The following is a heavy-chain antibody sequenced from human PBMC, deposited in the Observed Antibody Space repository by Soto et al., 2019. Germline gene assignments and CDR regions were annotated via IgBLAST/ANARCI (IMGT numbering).Heavy chain of an antibody. J-gene: IGHJ4*02. V-gene: IGHV1-69*01. CDR1: GGTFSSHV. CDR3: VRDLEFRDVNISHLDY. D-gene: IGHD3-10*01. Sequence: QVQLVQSGAEVKKPGSSVKVSCKASGGTFSSHVFNWVRQAPGQGLEWMGGIMPIIGTANYAQKFQGRVTITADESTSTAYMELSSLRSEDTAVYYCVRDLEFRDVNISHLDYWGQGTLVTVSS. CDR2: IMPIIGTA.